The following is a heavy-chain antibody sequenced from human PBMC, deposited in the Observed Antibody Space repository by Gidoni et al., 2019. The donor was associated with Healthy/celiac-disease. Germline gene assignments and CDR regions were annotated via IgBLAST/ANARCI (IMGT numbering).Heavy chain of an antibody. Sequence: EVQLVESGGGLVKPGGSLRLSCAASGSTFSSYSMNWVRQAPGKGLEWVSSISSSSSYIYYADSVKGRFTISRDNAKNSLYLQMNSLRAEDTAVYYCARVRYCSSTSCPSGGYWGQGTLVTVSS. J-gene: IGHJ4*02. CDR2: ISSSSSYI. D-gene: IGHD2-2*01. CDR3: ARVRYCSSTSCPSGGY. V-gene: IGHV3-21*01. CDR1: GSTFSSYS.